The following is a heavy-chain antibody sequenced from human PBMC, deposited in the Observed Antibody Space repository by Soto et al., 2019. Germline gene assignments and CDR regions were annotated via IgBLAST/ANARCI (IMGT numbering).Heavy chain of an antibody. Sequence: GASVKVSCKASGYKFITYGITWVRQAPGQGLEWMGGISTYSGNTDYAQSLQDRVTMTTDTSTSTVYMELGSLRSDDTAVYYCASGLGTNGLDVWGQGTAVTVSS. D-gene: IGHD3-16*01. V-gene: IGHV1-18*04. J-gene: IGHJ6*02. CDR2: ISTYSGNT. CDR3: ASGLGTNGLDV. CDR1: GYKFITYG.